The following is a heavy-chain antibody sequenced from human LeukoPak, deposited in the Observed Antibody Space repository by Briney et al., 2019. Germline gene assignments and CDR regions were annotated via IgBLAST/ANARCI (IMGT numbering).Heavy chain of an antibody. D-gene: IGHD2-2*02. CDR2: ISAYNGNT. CDR3: ARDEDVVVPAAITNWFDP. V-gene: IGHV1-18*01. CDR1: GYTFTSYG. Sequence: GASVKVSCKASGYTFTSYGISWVRQAPGQGLEWMRWISAYNGNTNYAQKLQGRVTMTTDTSTSTAYMELRSLRSDDTAVYYCARDEDVVVPAAITNWFDPWGQGTLVTVSS. J-gene: IGHJ5*02.